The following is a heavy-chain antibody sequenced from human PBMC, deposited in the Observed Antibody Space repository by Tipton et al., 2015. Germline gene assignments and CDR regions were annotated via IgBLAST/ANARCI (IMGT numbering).Heavy chain of an antibody. V-gene: IGHV4-61*01. D-gene: IGHD3-9*01. CDR3: ACHDYDLLTRDYQTVDY. J-gene: IGHJ4*02. CDR1: GGSVTSGSYY. CDR2: ISYTDGA. Sequence: TLSLTCTVSGGSVTSGSYYWSWIRQPPGKGLEWIGYISYTDGAHYNPALKSRVTISVDTSKNQFSLRLSSVTAADTAAYYCACHDYDLLTRDYQTVDYWGQGTLVTVSP.